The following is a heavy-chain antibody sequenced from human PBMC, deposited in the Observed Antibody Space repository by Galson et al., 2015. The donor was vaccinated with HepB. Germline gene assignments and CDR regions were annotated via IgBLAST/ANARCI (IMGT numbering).Heavy chain of an antibody. D-gene: IGHD3-10*01. V-gene: IGHV3-33*01. CDR1: GFTFSTYD. J-gene: IGHJ4*02. CDR2: IWYDGSE. Sequence: SLRLSCAASGFTFSTYDMHWVRQAPGKGLEWVAVIWYDGSEYYVDSVKGRFTISRDNSKNTLYLQMNSLRAEDTAVYYCARVGRITMVRGVIDYWGQGTLVTVSS. CDR3: ARVGRITMVRGVIDY.